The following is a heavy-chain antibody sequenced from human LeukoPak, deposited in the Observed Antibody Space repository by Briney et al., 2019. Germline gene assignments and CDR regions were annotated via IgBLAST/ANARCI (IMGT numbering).Heavy chain of an antibody. CDR1: GFTFSSSA. J-gene: IGHJ6*02. V-gene: IGHV3-23*01. Sequence: PGGSLRLSCAAPGFTFSSSAMSWVRQAPGKGLEWVSGISTGGGSTFYADSVKGRFTISRDNSKNTLYLQMNSLRAEDTAVYYCAKELNRDFWSGYSLYGMDVWGQGTTVTVSS. CDR2: ISTGGGST. D-gene: IGHD3-3*01. CDR3: AKELNRDFWSGYSLYGMDV.